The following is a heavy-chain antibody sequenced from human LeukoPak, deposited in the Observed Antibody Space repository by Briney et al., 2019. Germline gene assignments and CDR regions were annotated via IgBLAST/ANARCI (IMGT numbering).Heavy chain of an antibody. Sequence: SETLSLTCTVSGGSISNKYWSWIRQPPGKGLEWIGYIYYSGSTNYNPFLKSRVTISVDTSKNQFSLKLSSVTAADTAVYYCAANGYYSIDVWGKGTTVTVSS. V-gene: IGHV4-59*01. CDR3: AANGYYSIDV. CDR1: GGSISNKY. J-gene: IGHJ6*03. CDR2: IYYSGST. D-gene: IGHD2-8*01.